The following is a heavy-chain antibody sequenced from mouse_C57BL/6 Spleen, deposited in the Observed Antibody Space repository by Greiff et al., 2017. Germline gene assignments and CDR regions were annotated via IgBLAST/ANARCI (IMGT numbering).Heavy chain of an antibody. CDR1: GYTFTSYW. J-gene: IGHJ4*01. CDR2: IDPSDSYT. CDR3: ARRGGAYAMDY. V-gene: IGHV1-59*01. Sequence: VQLQQPGAELVRPGTSVKLSCKASGYTFTSYWMHWVKQRPGQGLEWIGVIDPSDSYTNYNQKFKGKATLTVDTSSSTAYMQLSSLTSEDSAVYYCARRGGAYAMDYWGQGTSVTVSS.